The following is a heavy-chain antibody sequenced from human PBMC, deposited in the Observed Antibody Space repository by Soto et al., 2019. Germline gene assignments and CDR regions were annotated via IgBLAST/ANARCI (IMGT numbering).Heavy chain of an antibody. CDR1: GYTFTSYG. CDR3: ARLARYGSGSSPDPDRPYYYYGMDV. D-gene: IGHD3-10*01. Sequence: GASVKVSCKASGYTFTSYGISWVRQAPGQGLEWMGWISAYNGNTNYAQKLQGRVTMTTDTSTSTAYMELRSLRSDDTAVYYCARLARYGSGSSPDPDRPYYYYGMDVWGQGTTVTVSS. V-gene: IGHV1-18*04. J-gene: IGHJ6*02. CDR2: ISAYNGNT.